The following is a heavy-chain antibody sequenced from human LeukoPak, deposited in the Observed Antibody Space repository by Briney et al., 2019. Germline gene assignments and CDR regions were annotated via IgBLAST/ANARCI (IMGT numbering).Heavy chain of an antibody. J-gene: IGHJ4*02. CDR1: GFTFSSYT. CDR2: ISTSSSYI. V-gene: IGHV3-21*01. Sequence: GGSLRPSCAASGFTFSSYTMHWVRQAPGKGLEWVSCISTSSSYIYYADSVKGRFTISRDNAKNSLYLQMNSLRAEDTAVYYCARGGSTTTMTTDFDYWGQGTLVTVSS. CDR3: ARGGSTTTMTTDFDY. D-gene: IGHD4-17*01.